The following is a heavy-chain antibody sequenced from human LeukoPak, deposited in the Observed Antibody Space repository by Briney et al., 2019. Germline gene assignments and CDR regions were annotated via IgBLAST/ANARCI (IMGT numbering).Heavy chain of an antibody. CDR2: IIGSGGST. CDR3: ARGVMLDY. Sequence: GGSLRLSCAAPGFTFSSYAMTWVRQAPGKGLEWVSGIIGSGGSTYYADSVKGRFTISRDNSKNTLYLQMNSLRAEDTAVYYCARGVMLDYWGQGTLVTVSS. J-gene: IGHJ4*02. D-gene: IGHD3-16*01. V-gene: IGHV3-23*01. CDR1: GFTFSSYA.